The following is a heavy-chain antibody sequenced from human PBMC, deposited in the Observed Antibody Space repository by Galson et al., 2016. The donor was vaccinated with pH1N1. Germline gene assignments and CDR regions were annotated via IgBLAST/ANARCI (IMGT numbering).Heavy chain of an antibody. CDR2: IIGMFAKT. CDR3: ARSPGYMVTALDN. V-gene: IGHV1-69*13. D-gene: IGHD2-21*02. CDR1: GGTFSSFG. J-gene: IGHJ4*01. Sequence: SVKVSCKASGGTFSSFGISWVRQAPGQGLEWMGGIIGMFAKTNYAQKFQGRDTITADELTSAAYMDLSSLTSEDTAVYYCARSPGYMVTALDNWGHGTPVTVSS.